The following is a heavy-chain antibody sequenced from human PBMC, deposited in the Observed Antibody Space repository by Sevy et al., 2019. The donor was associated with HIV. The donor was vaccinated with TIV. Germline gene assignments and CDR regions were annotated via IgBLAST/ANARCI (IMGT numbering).Heavy chain of an antibody. CDR1: GGSISSYY. J-gene: IGHJ2*01. V-gene: IGHV4-59*13. CDR3: ARVLWFGARNWYFDL. D-gene: IGHD3-10*01. CDR2: IYYSGST. Sequence: SETLSLTCTVSGGSISSYYWSWIRQPPGKGLEWIGYIYYSGSTNYNPSLKSRVTISVDTSKNQFSLKLSSVTAAETAVYYCARVLWFGARNWYFDLWGRGTLVTVSS.